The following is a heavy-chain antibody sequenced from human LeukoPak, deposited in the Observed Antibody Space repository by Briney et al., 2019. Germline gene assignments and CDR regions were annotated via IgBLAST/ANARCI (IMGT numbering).Heavy chain of an antibody. Sequence: SETLSLTCTVSGGSISSSSYYWGWIRQPPGKGLEWIGSIYYSGSTYYNPSLKSRVTISVDTSKNQFSLKLSSVTAADTTVYYCARHRMRWLQIYYFDYWGQGTLVTVSS. CDR3: ARHRMRWLQIYYFDY. V-gene: IGHV4-39*01. D-gene: IGHD5-24*01. CDR1: GGSISSSSYY. J-gene: IGHJ4*02. CDR2: IYYSGST.